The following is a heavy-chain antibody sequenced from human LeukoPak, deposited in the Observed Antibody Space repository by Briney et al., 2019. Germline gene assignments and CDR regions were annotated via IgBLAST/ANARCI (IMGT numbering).Heavy chain of an antibody. J-gene: IGHJ3*02. CDR1: GYTLTELS. V-gene: IGHV1-24*01. D-gene: IGHD3-3*01. CDR2: FDPEDGET. CDR3: ATNRQIMILGVVIMPAFDI. Sequence: ASVKVSCKVSGYTLTELSMHWVRQAPGKGLEWMGGFDPEDGETIYAQKFQGRVTMTEDTSTDTAYMELSSLRSEDTAVYYCATNRQIMILGVVIMPAFDIWGQGTMVTVSS.